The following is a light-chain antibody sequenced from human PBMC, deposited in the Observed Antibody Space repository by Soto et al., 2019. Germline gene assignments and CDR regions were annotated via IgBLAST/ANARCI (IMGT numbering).Light chain of an antibody. CDR1: QGISSF. V-gene: IGKV1-6*01. Sequence: AIQLTQSPSSVSATVGDSVTITCRASQGISSFLAWYQQKPGKAPKLLIYAASTLQSGVPSRFSGSGSGTDFTLTISSLQPEDFATYYCLQDYTYPWTFGQGGKADI. CDR2: AAS. J-gene: IGKJ1*01. CDR3: LQDYTYPWT.